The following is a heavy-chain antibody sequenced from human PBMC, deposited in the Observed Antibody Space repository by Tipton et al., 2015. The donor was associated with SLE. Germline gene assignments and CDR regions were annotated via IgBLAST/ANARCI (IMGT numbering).Heavy chain of an antibody. CDR3: AREGYYDNSGYYPLFDS. Sequence: TLSLTCNVSGDSISGYYWNWIRQPPGKGLEWIGYIYDSENTNYNPSLKSRVTISSDTPKNQFSLKLSSVTAADTAVYYCAREGYYDNSGYYPLFDSWGQGILVTVS. V-gene: IGHV4-59*01. D-gene: IGHD3-22*01. J-gene: IGHJ4*01. CDR1: GDSISGYY. CDR2: IYDSENT.